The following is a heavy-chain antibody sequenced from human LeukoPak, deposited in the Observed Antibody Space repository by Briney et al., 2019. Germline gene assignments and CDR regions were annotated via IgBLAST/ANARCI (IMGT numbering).Heavy chain of an antibody. Sequence: SETLSLTCTVSGGSISSYYWSWIRQPAGKGLEWIGRIYSSGSTNYYYNPSLKSRVSISVDTSKNQFSLKLSSVTAADTAVYYCARTGSTVTMLYPFDHWGQGTLVTVSS. CDR2: IYSSGST. V-gene: IGHV4-4*07. CDR3: ARTGSTVTMLYPFDH. J-gene: IGHJ4*02. D-gene: IGHD4-17*01. CDR1: GGSISSYY.